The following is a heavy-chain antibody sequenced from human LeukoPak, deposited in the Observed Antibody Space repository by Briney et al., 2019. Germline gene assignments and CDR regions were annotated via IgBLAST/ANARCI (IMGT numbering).Heavy chain of an antibody. CDR2: INHSGRT. D-gene: IGHD5/OR15-5a*01. J-gene: IGHJ3*02. Sequence: SETLSLTCAVYGGSFSGYYWSWIRQPPGKGLEWIGEINHSGRTNYNPSLKSRVTISVDTPKNQFSLKLSSVTAADTAVYYCARVGLNAFDIWGQGTMVTVSS. CDR3: ARVGLNAFDI. CDR1: GGSFSGYY. V-gene: IGHV4-34*01.